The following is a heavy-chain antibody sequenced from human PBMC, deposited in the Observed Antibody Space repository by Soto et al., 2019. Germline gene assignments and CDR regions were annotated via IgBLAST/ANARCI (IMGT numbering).Heavy chain of an antibody. J-gene: IGHJ4*02. D-gene: IGHD3-22*01. Sequence: PSETLSLTCTVCGGSISSSSYYWGWIRQPPGKGLEWIGSIYYSGSTYYNPSLKSRVTISVDTSKNQFSLKLSSVTAADTAVYYCARPKYYYDSSHFDYWGQGTLVTVSS. CDR2: IYYSGST. CDR1: GGSISSSSYY. V-gene: IGHV4-39*01. CDR3: ARPKYYYDSSHFDY.